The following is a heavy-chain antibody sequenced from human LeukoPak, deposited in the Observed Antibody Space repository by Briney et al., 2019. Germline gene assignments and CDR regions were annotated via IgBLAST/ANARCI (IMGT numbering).Heavy chain of an antibody. V-gene: IGHV3-23*01. CDR1: GFTFSSYA. Sequence: GGSLRLSCAASGFTFSSYAMSWVRQARGKGVEWVSSIYSSGGSTFYPDSVRGGFTISRDNSKNTLYLQMNSLRAEDTAVYYCAKYYDNSVPSYDYWGQGTLVTVSS. J-gene: IGHJ4*02. CDR3: AKYYDNSVPSYDY. D-gene: IGHD3-22*01. CDR2: IYSSGGST.